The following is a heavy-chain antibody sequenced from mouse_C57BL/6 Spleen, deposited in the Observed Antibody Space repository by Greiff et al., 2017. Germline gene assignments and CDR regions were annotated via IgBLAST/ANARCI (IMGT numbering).Heavy chain of an antibody. CDR1: GYTFTSYW. CDR2: IHPSDSDT. Sequence: QVQLQQPGAELVKPGASVKVSCKASGYTFTSYWMHWVKQRPGQGLEWIGRIHPSDSDTNYNQKFKGKATLTVDKSSSTAYMQLSSLTSEDSAVYYCAIGRDSYYGYDGFDDWGQGTTLTVSS. CDR3: AIGRDSYYGYDGFDD. V-gene: IGHV1-74*01. D-gene: IGHD2-2*01. J-gene: IGHJ2*01.